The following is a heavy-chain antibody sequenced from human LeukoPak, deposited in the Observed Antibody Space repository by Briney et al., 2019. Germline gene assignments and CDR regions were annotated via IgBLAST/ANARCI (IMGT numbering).Heavy chain of an antibody. Sequence: GRSLRLSCAASGFAFSSYTIHWVRQPPGKGLEWVAVISFDGSNKYYADSVKGRFTISRDNSKNTLYLQMNSLRAEDTAVYYCARSIVATIGLDYWGQGTLVTVSS. CDR3: ARSIVATIGLDY. CDR1: GFAFSSYT. J-gene: IGHJ4*02. V-gene: IGHV3-30*14. D-gene: IGHD5-12*01. CDR2: ISFDGSNK.